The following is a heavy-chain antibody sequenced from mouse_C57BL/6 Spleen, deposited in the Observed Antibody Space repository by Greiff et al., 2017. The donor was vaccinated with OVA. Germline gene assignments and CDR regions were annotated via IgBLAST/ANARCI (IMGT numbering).Heavy chain of an antibody. CDR2: INPTYGTT. CDR3: ARGGYGSSYIYAMDY. V-gene: IGHV1-39*01. D-gene: IGHD1-1*01. J-gene: IGHJ4*01. CDR1: GYSFTDYN. Sequence: VQLKQSGPELVKPGASVKMSCKASGYSFTDYNMNWVKQSNGKSLEWIGVINPTYGTTSYNQKFKGKATLPVDQSSSTAYMELISLTSEDSAVYYCARGGYGSSYIYAMDYWGQGTSVTVSS.